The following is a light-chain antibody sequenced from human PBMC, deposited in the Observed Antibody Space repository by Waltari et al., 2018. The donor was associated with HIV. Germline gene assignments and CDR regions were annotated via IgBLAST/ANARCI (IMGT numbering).Light chain of an antibody. V-gene: IGKV1-12*02. CDR2: PAS. CDR1: EGIASW. Sequence: DIQMTQSPSSVSASVGDTVTITCRASEGIASWLAWDQQKPGEAPNLLIYPASSLQTGVPSRFSGSESGTDFTLTISSLQPEDFATYYCQQANSFPWTFGQGTKVEIK. J-gene: IGKJ1*01. CDR3: QQANSFPWT.